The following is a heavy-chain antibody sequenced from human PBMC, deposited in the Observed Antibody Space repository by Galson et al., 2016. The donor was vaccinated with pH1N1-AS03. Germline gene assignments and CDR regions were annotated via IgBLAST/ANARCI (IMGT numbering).Heavy chain of an antibody. V-gene: IGHV3-53*04. D-gene: IGHD4-17*01. J-gene: IGHJ2*01. CDR1: RLTVSSNY. CDR2: IYSGGSA. Sequence: SLRLSCAASRLTVSSNYMSWVRQAPGKGLEWVSVIYSGGSAYYADSVKGRFTISSHNSKNTLYLQMNSLRAEDTAVYYCAREAVSRYWYFDLWGRGTLVTVSS. CDR3: AREAVSRYWYFDL.